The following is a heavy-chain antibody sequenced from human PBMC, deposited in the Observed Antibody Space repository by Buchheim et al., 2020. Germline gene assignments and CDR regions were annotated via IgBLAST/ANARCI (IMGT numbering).Heavy chain of an antibody. Sequence: EVQLLESGGGLVQPGGSLRLSCAASGLTFSNYAMNWVRQAPGKRLEWVSAITHRGGVTYYADSVKGRFTISRDNSTNTLYLQMNSLRAEDTAVYYCAKVGGDSRSSYFDYWGRGTL. V-gene: IGHV3-23*01. CDR3: AKVGGDSRSSYFDY. CDR2: ITHRGGVT. J-gene: IGHJ4*02. D-gene: IGHD3-22*01. CDR1: GLTFSNYA.